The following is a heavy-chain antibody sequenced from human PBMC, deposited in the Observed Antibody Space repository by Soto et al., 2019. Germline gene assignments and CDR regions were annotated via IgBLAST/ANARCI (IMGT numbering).Heavy chain of an antibody. J-gene: IGHJ4*02. Sequence: SETVSLTCAVYGGSFSGYYWTWIRQPPGKGLEWIGQINHSGSTNYNPSLRSRVTISVDTSKNQFSLKLSSVTAADTAVYYCARGISMLVVVQTDAPDKYYFDSWGLGTLVTVSS. CDR2: INHSGST. CDR1: GGSFSGYY. V-gene: IGHV4-34*01. D-gene: IGHD2-8*02. CDR3: ARGISMLVVVQTDAPDKYYFDS.